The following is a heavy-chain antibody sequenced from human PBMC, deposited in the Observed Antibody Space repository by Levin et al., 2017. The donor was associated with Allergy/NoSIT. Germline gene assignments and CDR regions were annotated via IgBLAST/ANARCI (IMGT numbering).Heavy chain of an antibody. Sequence: PSETLSLTCNVSGGSISRSGYYWGWIRQPPGKGLEWIGSIYYSGNTYYNPSLKSRVTISVDTSKNQFSLKLSSVPAAEKAVYYCARQGAMITLGHYFDYWGQGTLVTVSS. CDR3: ARQGAMITLGHYFDY. CDR1: GGSISRSGYY. CDR2: IYYSGNT. V-gene: IGHV4-39*01. D-gene: IGHD3-16*01. J-gene: IGHJ4*02.